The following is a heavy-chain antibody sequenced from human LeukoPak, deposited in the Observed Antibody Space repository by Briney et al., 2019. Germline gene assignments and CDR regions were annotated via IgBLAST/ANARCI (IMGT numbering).Heavy chain of an antibody. D-gene: IGHD3-22*01. V-gene: IGHV5-51*01. Sequence: GESLKISCQTSGYGFTNFWIAWVRQTPGKGLEWLGIISPGDSDALYNPSFQGHVTMSTDRSINTAYLQWSSLQASDTAIYYCARCGYVGSGHYYNWFDPWGQGTLVTVAS. CDR2: ISPGDSDA. CDR1: GYGFTNFW. J-gene: IGHJ5*02. CDR3: ARCGYVGSGHYYNWFDP.